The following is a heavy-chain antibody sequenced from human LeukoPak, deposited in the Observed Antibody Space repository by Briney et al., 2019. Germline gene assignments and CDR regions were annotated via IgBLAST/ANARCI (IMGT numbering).Heavy chain of an antibody. CDR3: ARGRKYTSGYRVTELGSGYSDY. J-gene: IGHJ4*02. D-gene: IGHD5-18*01. V-gene: IGHV4-59*13. CDR1: GGSIRSDY. Sequence: SETLSLTCTVSGGSIRSDYWNWIRRPPGKGLEWIGYISYSGNSNYNPSLKSRVTISIDTSKNHFSLRLNSVTAADTAVYYCARGRKYTSGYRVTELGSGYSDYWGQGTLVTVSS. CDR2: ISYSGNS.